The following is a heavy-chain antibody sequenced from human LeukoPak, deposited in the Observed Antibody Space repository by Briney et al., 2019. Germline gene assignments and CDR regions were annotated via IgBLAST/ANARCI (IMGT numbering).Heavy chain of an antibody. V-gene: IGHV3-20*04. CDR3: ARASGYYDSSGYYGWYFDL. J-gene: IGHJ2*01. Sequence: GGSLRLSCAASGFTFDDYGMSWVRQAPGKGLEWVSGINWNGGSTGYADSVKGRFTISRDNAKNSLYLQMNSLRAEDTALYYCARASGYYDSSGYYGWYFDLWGRGTLVTVSS. D-gene: IGHD3-22*01. CDR1: GFTFDDYG. CDR2: INWNGGST.